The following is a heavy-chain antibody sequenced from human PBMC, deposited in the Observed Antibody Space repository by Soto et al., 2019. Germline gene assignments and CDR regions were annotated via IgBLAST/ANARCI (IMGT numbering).Heavy chain of an antibody. Sequence: EVQLLESGGGLVQPGGSLRLSCAASGFTFSSYAMSWVRQAPGKGLEWVANIKQDGSEKYYVDSVKGRFTISRDNAKNSLYLQMNSLRAEDTAVYYCARGYSYGYLGAFDIWGQGTMVTVSS. J-gene: IGHJ3*02. CDR2: IKQDGSEK. CDR3: ARGYSYGYLGAFDI. D-gene: IGHD5-18*01. CDR1: GFTFSSYA. V-gene: IGHV3-7*04.